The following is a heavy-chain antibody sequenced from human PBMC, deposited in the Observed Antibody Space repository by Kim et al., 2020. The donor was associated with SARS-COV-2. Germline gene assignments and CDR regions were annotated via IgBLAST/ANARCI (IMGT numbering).Heavy chain of an antibody. J-gene: IGHJ2*01. CDR3: ARCGVADWYFDL. V-gene: IGHV4-59*08. Sequence: SETLSHTCTVSGGSISSYYWSWIRQPPGKGLEWIGYIYYSGSTNYNPSLKSRVTISVDTSKNQFSLKLSSVTAADTAVYYCARCGVADWYFDLWGRGTLVTVSS. D-gene: IGHD1-26*01. CDR2: IYYSGST. CDR1: GGSISSYY.